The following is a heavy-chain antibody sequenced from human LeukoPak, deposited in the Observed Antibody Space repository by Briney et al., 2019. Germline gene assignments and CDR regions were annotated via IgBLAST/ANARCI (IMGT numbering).Heavy chain of an antibody. CDR2: IYYSGST. J-gene: IGHJ4*02. V-gene: IGHV4-59*08. CDR1: GGSISHYY. CDR3: ARQTSGGDFDY. Sequence: SETLSLTCNVSGGSISHYYWSWIRQPPEKGLEWIGYIYYSGSTNYNPSLKSRVTISVDTSKNQFSLKLSSVTAADTAVYYCARQTSGGDFDYWGQGTLVTVSS. D-gene: IGHD2-15*01.